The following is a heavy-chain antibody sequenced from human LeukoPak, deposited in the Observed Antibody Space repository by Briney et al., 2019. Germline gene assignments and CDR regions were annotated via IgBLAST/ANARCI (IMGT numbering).Heavy chain of an antibody. CDR3: ARHRTASDY. Sequence: GGSLRLSCAASGFTFSSYEMNWVRQAPGKGLEWVSYISSSGSTIYYADSVKGRFTISRDNAKSSLYLQMNSLRAEDTAVYYCARHRTASDYWGQGTLVTVSS. CDR1: GFTFSSYE. J-gene: IGHJ4*02. D-gene: IGHD3-16*02. CDR2: ISSSGSTI. V-gene: IGHV3-48*03.